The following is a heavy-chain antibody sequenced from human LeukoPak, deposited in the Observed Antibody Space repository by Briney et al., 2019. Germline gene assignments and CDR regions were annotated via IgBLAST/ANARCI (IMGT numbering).Heavy chain of an antibody. Sequence: SETLSLTCTVSGYSISSGYYWGWIRQPPGKGLEWIGSIYHSGSTYYNPSLKSRVTISVDTSKNQFSLKLSSVTAADTAVYYCATNFPYDSSGYYYARFDIWGQGTMVTVSS. D-gene: IGHD3-22*01. V-gene: IGHV4-38-2*02. CDR3: ATNFPYDSSGYYYARFDI. J-gene: IGHJ3*02. CDR2: IYHSGST. CDR1: GYSISSGYY.